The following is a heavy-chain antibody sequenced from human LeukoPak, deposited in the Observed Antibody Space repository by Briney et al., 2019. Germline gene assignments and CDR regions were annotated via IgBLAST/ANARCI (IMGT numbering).Heavy chain of an antibody. V-gene: IGHV4-4*02. CDR2: IYHSGST. J-gene: IGHJ6*03. CDR3: ARDYYDFWSGHYYYMDV. D-gene: IGHD3-3*01. Sequence: PSETLSLTCAVSGGSISSSNWWSWVRQPPGKGLEWIGEIYHSGSTNYNPSLKSRVTISVDKSKSQFSLKLSSVTAADTAVYYCARDYYDFWSGHYYYMDVWGKGTTVTVSS. CDR1: GGSISSSNW.